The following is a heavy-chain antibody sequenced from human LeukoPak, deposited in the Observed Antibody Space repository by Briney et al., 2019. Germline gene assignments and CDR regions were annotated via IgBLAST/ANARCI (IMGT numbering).Heavy chain of an antibody. J-gene: IGHJ6*02. CDR1: GFTFSSYS. V-gene: IGHV3-21*01. CDR3: ARCRNNWNGYYYYGMDV. Sequence: GGSLRLSCAASGFTFSSYSMNWVRQAPGKGLEWVSSISSSSSYVYYADSVKGRFTISRDNAKNSLYLQMNSLRAEDTAVYYCARCRNNWNGYYYYGMDVWGQGTTVTVSS. CDR2: ISSSSSYV. D-gene: IGHD1-1*01.